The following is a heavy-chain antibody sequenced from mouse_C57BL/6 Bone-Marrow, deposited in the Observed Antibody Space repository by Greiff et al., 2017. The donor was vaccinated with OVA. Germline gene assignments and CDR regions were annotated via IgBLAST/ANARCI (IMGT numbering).Heavy chain of an antibody. D-gene: IGHD2-1*01. J-gene: IGHJ1*03. CDR2: IDPETGGT. CDR1: GYTFTDYE. CDR3: TRGSYGNSWYFDV. Sequence: QVQLQQSGAELVRPGASVTLSCKASGYTFTDYEMHWVKQTPVHGLEWIGAIDPETGGTAYNQKFKGKAILTADKSSSTAYLELRSLTSEDSAVYYCTRGSYGNSWYFDVWGTGTTVTVSS. V-gene: IGHV1-15*01.